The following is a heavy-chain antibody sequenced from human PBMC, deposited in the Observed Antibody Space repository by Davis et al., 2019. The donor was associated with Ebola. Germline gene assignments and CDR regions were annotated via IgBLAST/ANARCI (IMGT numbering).Heavy chain of an antibody. D-gene: IGHD4-17*01. J-gene: IGHJ4*02. CDR2: IYYSGIT. V-gene: IGHV4-61*05. CDR1: GGSISSSSYY. Sequence: GSLRLSCTVSGGSISSSSYYWGWIRQPPGKGLEWIGYIYYSGITSYNPSLKSRVAISLQTSKNQFSLRLSSVTAADTAVYYCARGNSDYGEFDYWGQGTLVAVSS. CDR3: ARGNSDYGEFDY.